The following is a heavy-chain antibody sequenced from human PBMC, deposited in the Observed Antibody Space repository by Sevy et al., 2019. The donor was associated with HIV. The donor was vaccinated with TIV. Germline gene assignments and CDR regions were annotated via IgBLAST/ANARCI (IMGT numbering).Heavy chain of an antibody. J-gene: IGHJ4*02. CDR3: ARMGDYADTSGYYPLKY. CDR1: GYSFTGYY. V-gene: IGHV1-2*02. Sequence: ASVKVSCKASGYSFTGYYVHWLRQAPGQGLEWMGWINPGTGGTYFARRFQDRVTLTTGKSITTAFMELNGRTFEDTAGYYCARMGDYADTSGYYPLKYWGQGTLVTVSS. CDR2: INPGTGGT. D-gene: IGHD3-22*01.